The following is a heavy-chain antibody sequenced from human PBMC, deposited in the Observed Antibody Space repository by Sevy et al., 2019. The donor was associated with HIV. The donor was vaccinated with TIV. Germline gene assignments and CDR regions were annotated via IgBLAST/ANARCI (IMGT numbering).Heavy chain of an antibody. CDR1: GITFSDAC. Sequence: GGSLRLSCVVSGITFSDACMHWVRQAPGKGLEWVASIKTKADGGTKDYAATVKGRFTISINDSDNTLYLQMSSLKAEETAVYYCIRDDKGSLHFWGQGALVTVSS. V-gene: IGHV3-15*01. CDR3: IRDDKGSLHF. D-gene: IGHD1-26*01. J-gene: IGHJ4*02. CDR2: IKTKADGGTK.